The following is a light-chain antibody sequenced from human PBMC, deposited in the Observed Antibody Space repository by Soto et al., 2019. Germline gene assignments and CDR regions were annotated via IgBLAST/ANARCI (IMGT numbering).Light chain of an antibody. V-gene: IGLV2-23*01. J-gene: IGLJ3*02. CDR2: EGT. CDR3: CSYAYTFSV. Sequence: QSVLTQPASVSGSPGQSVTISCTGASSDVGAYEHVSWYQQHPGRAPKLILYEGTKRPAGVSNRFSGSKSGNTASLTVSGLQAEDEADYFCCSYAYTFSVFGGGTKLTVL. CDR1: SSDVGAYEH.